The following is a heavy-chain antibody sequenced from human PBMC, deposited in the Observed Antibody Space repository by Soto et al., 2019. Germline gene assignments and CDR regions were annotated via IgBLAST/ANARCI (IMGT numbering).Heavy chain of an antibody. V-gene: IGHV1-69*13. D-gene: IGHD6-19*01. CDR2: IIPIFGTA. J-gene: IGHJ4*02. CDR1: GGTFSSYA. CDR3: ATLSLNGAVAGPFDY. Sequence: SVKVSCKASGGTFSSYAISWVRQAPGQGLEWMGGIIPIFGTANYAQKFQGRVTITADESTSTAYMELSSLRSEDTAVYYCATLSLNGAVAGPFDYWGQGTLVTVSS.